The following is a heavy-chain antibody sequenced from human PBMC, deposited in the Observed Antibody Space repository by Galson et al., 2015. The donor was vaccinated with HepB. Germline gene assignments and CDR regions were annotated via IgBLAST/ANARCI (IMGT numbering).Heavy chain of an antibody. V-gene: IGHV3-21*01. J-gene: IGHJ4*02. D-gene: IGHD3-16*02. CDR1: GFTFSSYS. CDR2: ISSSSSYI. Sequence: SLRLSCAASGFTFSSYSMNWVRQAPGKGLEWVSSISSSSSYIYYADSVKGRFTISRDNAKNSLYLQMNSLRAEDTAVYYCARDWNVWGSYRPSNVYFDYWGQGTLVTVSS. CDR3: ARDWNVWGSYRPSNVYFDY.